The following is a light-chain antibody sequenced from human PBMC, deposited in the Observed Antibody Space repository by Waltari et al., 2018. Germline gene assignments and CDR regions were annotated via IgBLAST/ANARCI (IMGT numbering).Light chain of an antibody. CDR2: GKN. J-gene: IGLJ2*01. CDR3: SSRDSSASHVL. Sequence: SSELTQDPAVSVALGQTVRITCQGASLRTTYASWSQQKSGQSPILVLFGKNTRPSGIPDRFSGYNSETTTSLTITGAQAEDEADYYCSSRDSSASHVLFAGGTKLTVL. V-gene: IGLV3-19*01. CDR1: SLRTTY.